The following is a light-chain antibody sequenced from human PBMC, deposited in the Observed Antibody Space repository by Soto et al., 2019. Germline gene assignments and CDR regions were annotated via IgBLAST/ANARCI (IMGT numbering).Light chain of an antibody. CDR1: SSDVGGYNY. CDR2: DVS. Sequence: QSVLTQPASVSGSPGQSITISCTGTSSDVGGYNYVSWYQQHPGKAPKLMIYDVSNRPSGVSNRFSGSKSGNTASLTISGLQAEDDDDYYCSSYTSSILFGGGTKLTVL. V-gene: IGLV2-14*01. J-gene: IGLJ2*01. CDR3: SSYTSSIL.